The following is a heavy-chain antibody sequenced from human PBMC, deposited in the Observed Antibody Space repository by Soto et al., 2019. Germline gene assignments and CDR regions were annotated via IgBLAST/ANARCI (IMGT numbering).Heavy chain of an antibody. V-gene: IGHV1-18*01. CDR3: ARDRAGTYYDFWSGSYPRYYGMDV. J-gene: IGHJ6*02. D-gene: IGHD3-3*01. CDR2: ISAYNGNT. CDR1: GSTFTSYG. Sequence: ASVKVSCKASGSTFTSYGISWVRQAPGQGLEWMGWISAYNGNTNYAQKLQGRVTMTTDTSTSTAYMELRSLRSDDTAVYYCARDRAGTYYDFWSGSYPRYYGMDVWGQGTTVTVSS.